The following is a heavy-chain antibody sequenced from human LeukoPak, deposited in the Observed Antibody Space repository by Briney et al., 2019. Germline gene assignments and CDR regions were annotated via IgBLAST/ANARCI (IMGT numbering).Heavy chain of an antibody. V-gene: IGHV3-30*18. CDR1: GFTFNNYG. D-gene: IGHD3-22*01. CDR2: ISFDGSDK. Sequence: PGGSLRLSCAGSGFTFNNYGIHWVRQAPGKGLEWVAVISFDGSDKYYADSVKGRFTISRDNSKNTLYLQMNSLRAEDTAVYYCAKVLNYYDSSGYYTGGFDYWGQGTLVTVSS. J-gene: IGHJ4*02. CDR3: AKVLNYYDSSGYYTGGFDY.